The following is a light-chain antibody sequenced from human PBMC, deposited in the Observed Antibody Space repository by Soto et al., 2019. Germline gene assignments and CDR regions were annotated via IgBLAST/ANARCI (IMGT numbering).Light chain of an antibody. J-gene: IGKJ4*01. V-gene: IGKV1-39*01. CDR3: QQGYSPLLT. CDR2: GTS. Sequence: DIQMTQSPCSLSASVGDRVTLTCRASQSISKYLNWYQVKSGKGPKLLIYGTSTLQSGVPSRFSGSGSGTHFTLTISNLQPEDFAVYYCQQGYSPLLTFGGGTRVEIK. CDR1: QSISKY.